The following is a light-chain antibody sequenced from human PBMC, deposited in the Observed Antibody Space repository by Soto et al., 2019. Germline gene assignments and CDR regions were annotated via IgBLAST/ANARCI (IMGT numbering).Light chain of an antibody. Sequence: IEMTQSPYTLSASVGDRVTITCRASQSISSWLAWYQQKPGKAPKLLIYDASSLESGVPSRFSGSGSGTEFTLTISSLQHDDFATYYCQQYNSYPLTSGGGTKVDI. CDR1: QSISSW. J-gene: IGKJ4*01. V-gene: IGKV1-5*01. CDR3: QQYNSYPLT. CDR2: DAS.